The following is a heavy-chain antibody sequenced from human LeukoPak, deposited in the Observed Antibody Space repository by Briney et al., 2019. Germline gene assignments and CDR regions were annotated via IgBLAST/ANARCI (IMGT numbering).Heavy chain of an antibody. CDR2: IFSGGST. D-gene: IGHD3-16*01. Sequence: GGSLRLSCAASGFTVSSHYMSWVRQAPGKGLEWVSVIFSGGSTYYADSVKARFTISRDNSKNTLYLQMNSLRAEDTAVYYCARDGGGSGAFDIWGQGTMVTVSS. J-gene: IGHJ3*02. V-gene: IGHV3-53*05. CDR1: GFTVSSHY. CDR3: ARDGGGSGAFDI.